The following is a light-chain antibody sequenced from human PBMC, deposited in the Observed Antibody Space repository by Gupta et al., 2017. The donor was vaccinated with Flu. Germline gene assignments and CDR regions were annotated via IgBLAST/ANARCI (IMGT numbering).Light chain of an antibody. V-gene: IGKV3-20*01. CDR1: QSVSSSY. CDR2: GAS. J-gene: IGKJ2*01. Sequence: PLSFSPGARATPSFRSSQSVSSSYLAWYQQKPGQAPRLLIYGASSRATGIPDRFSGSGSGTDFTLTISSLKPEDFAVYCCQQYGSSHRYTFGQGTKLEIK. CDR3: QQYGSSHRYT.